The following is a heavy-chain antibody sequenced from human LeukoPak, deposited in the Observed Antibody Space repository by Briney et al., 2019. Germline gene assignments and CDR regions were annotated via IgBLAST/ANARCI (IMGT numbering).Heavy chain of an antibody. CDR3: ARSLSSRFSGPRRPYYFDS. CDR1: GFTFSSYA. D-gene: IGHD3-16*02. CDR2: ISSSGGST. J-gene: IGHJ4*02. Sequence: GGSLRLSCAASGFTFSSYAMSWVRQAPGKGLQWVSGISSSGGSTYYVDSVKGRFTISTDNSKNTLYLQMNSLRAEDTAVYYCARSLSSRFSGPRRPYYFDSWGQGTLVTVSS. V-gene: IGHV3-23*01.